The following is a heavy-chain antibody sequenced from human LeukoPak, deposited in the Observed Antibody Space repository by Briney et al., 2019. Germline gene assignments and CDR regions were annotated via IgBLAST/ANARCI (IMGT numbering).Heavy chain of an antibody. D-gene: IGHD3-9*01. Sequence: TASETLSLTCAVYGGSFSGYYWSWIRQPPGKGLEWIGEINHSGSTNYNPSLKSRVTISVDTSKNQFSLKLSSVTAADTAVYYCARFRYYDILSRRSKYNWFDPWGQGTLVTVSP. V-gene: IGHV4-34*01. CDR2: INHSGST. J-gene: IGHJ5*02. CDR3: ARFRYYDILSRRSKYNWFDP. CDR1: GGSFSGYY.